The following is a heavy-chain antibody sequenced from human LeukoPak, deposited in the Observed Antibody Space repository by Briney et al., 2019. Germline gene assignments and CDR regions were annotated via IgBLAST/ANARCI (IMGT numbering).Heavy chain of an antibody. J-gene: IGHJ3*02. CDR2: IYSSGST. D-gene: IGHD3-10*01. V-gene: IGHV4-39*07. CDR3: ARSDGYGLVGI. CDR1: GVSISSGSNY. Sequence: PSETLSLTFRVSGVSISSGSNYWGWIRQPPGKTLEWIGSIYSSGSTYYNSSLKSRVIILIDTAKNHFSLNLSSVTAADTAVYYCARSDGYGLVGIWGQGTMVTVSS.